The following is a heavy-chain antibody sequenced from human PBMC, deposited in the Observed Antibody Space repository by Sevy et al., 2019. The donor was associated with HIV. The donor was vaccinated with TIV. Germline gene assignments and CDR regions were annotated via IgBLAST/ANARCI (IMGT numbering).Heavy chain of an antibody. CDR3: TIGSAGTAQH. V-gene: IGHV3-74*01. D-gene: IGHD6-19*01. CDR1: GFTSGSFW. CDR2: INSDGKIA. J-gene: IGHJ4*02. Sequence: GFLRLSCAASGFTSGSFWMHWVRQTPGKGLIWVSHINSDGKIADYADSVKGRFTVSRDSAKNTQHLQMTSLGDEDTALYYCTIGSAGTAQHWGQGILVTVSS.